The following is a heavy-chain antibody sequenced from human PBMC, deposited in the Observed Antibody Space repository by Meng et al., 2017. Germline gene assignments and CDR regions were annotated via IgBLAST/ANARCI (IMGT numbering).Heavy chain of an antibody. CDR3: ARVPTINYYDSRGYEDY. J-gene: IGHJ4*02. CDR2: INHSGST. Sequence: GSLRLSCAVYGGSFSGYYWSWIRQPPGKGLEWIGEINHSGSTNYNPSLKSRVTISVDTSKNQFSLKLSSVTAADTAVYYCARVPTINYYDSRGYEDYWGQGTLVTVSS. D-gene: IGHD3-22*01. CDR1: GGSFSGYY. V-gene: IGHV4-34*01.